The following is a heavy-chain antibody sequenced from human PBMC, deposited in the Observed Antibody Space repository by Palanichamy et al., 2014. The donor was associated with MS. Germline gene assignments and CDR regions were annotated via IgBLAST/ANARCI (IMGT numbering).Heavy chain of an antibody. CDR2: IFLSGSS. CDR1: WLHQHWKLL. CDR3: ARQSVGPTGMIDS. Sequence: QLQLQESGPRTGEAFGDPVPHLHCLWWLHQHWKLLLGLDPPAPRKGLEWIGAIFLSGSSYYNPSLKSRVTISVDTSESQFSLRLTSVTAADTAVYYCARQSVGPTGMIDSWGQGTLVTVSS. V-gene: IGHV4-39*01. J-gene: IGHJ4*02. D-gene: IGHD1-26*01.